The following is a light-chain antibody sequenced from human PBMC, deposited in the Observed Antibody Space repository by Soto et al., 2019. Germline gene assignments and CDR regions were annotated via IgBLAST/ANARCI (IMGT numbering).Light chain of an antibody. V-gene: IGKV1-33*01. CDR2: AAS. J-gene: IGKJ5*01. CDR3: QQYDILPIT. Sequence: IQMTQSPSSLSASVGARVPITCRASQTISTYLHWYQQKAGEAPKLLIYAASNLQGGVPSRFSGSGSGADFTFTISSLQTEDIGTYYCQQYDILPITFGRGTRLENK. CDR1: QTISTY.